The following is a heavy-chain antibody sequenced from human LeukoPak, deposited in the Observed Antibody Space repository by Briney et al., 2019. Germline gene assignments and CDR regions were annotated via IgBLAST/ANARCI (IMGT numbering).Heavy chain of an antibody. V-gene: IGHV3-30*03. D-gene: IGHD2-2*01. CDR1: GFTFSSYG. Sequence: GRSLRLSCAASGFTFSSYGMHWVRQAPGKGLEWVALISYDGSNEYYADSVRGRFTISRDNSKFTLYMQMNSLRAEDTAVYYCARVRAGYCTSTSCYTGMDVWGQGTTVTVSS. CDR3: ARVRAGYCTSTSCYTGMDV. CDR2: ISYDGSNE. J-gene: IGHJ6*02.